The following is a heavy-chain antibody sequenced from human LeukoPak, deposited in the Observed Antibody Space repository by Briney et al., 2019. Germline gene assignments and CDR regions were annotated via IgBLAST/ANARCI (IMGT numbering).Heavy chain of an antibody. V-gene: IGHV1-46*01. Sequence: ASVKVSCKASGYTFTNYYIHWVRQAPGQWLEWTGIINPSGGSTSYSQKFQGRVTMTRDTSTSTVYMELRSLRSADTAVYYCAREGPYSDSSRSRFDYWGQGTLVTVSS. J-gene: IGHJ4*02. CDR1: GYTFTNYY. CDR3: AREGPYSDSSRSRFDY. CDR2: INPSGGST. D-gene: IGHD6-6*01.